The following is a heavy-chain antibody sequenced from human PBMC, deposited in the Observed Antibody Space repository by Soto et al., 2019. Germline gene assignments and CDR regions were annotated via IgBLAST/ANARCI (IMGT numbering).Heavy chain of an antibody. CDR3: ARGMVQGGDYGEIFYCYTMVV. Sequence: PSETLSLTCSVSGGSISRGAYYWTWIRQRPGEGLEWLGNIYNSRATYYNPSLQGRLTIAVDTPKNQLSLKMSSVTAADTAVYYCARGMVQGGDYGEIFYCYTMVVWGQGTTVTVSS. CDR1: GGSISRGAYY. CDR2: IYNSRAT. J-gene: IGHJ6*02. V-gene: IGHV4-31*03. D-gene: IGHD2-8*02.